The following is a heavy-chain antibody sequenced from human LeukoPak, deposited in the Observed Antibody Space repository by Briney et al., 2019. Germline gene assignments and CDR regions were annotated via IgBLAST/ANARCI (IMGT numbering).Heavy chain of an antibody. CDR2: IYYSGST. Sequence: SETLSLTCTVSGGSISSSSYYWGWIRQPPGKGLEWIGSIYYSGSTYYNPSLKSRVTIPVDTSKNQFSLKLSSVTAADTAVYYCARAPTYYDFWSGSYYYYYMDVWGKGTTVTVSS. V-gene: IGHV4-39*07. CDR3: ARAPTYYDFWSGSYYYYYMDV. J-gene: IGHJ6*03. D-gene: IGHD3-3*01. CDR1: GGSISSSSYY.